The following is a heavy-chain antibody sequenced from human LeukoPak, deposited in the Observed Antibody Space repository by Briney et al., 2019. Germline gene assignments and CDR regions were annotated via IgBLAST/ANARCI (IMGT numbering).Heavy chain of an antibody. J-gene: IGHJ4*02. CDR2: IGGSGGST. CDR1: GFTFSSYA. D-gene: IGHD5-24*01. CDR3: AKLKRDGHNYYFDY. Sequence: GGSLRLSCAASGFTFSSYAMSWVRQAPGKGLEWVSAIGGSGGSTYYADSVKGRFTISRDNSKNTLYLQMNSLRAEDTAVYYCAKLKRDGHNYYFDYWGQGTLVTVSS. V-gene: IGHV3-23*01.